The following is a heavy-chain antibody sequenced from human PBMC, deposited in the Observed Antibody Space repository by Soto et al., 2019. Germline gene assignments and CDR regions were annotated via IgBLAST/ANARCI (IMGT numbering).Heavy chain of an antibody. Sequence: PSETLSLTCTISADSISSYYWSWIRQPPGKGLEWIGYIYYSGSTNYNPSLKSRVTISVDTSKNQFSLKLSSVTAADTAVYYCARDYDSSGYPTFYSFDPWGQGTLVTVSS. D-gene: IGHD3-22*01. CDR3: ARDYDSSGYPTFYSFDP. V-gene: IGHV4-59*01. CDR1: ADSISSYY. J-gene: IGHJ5*02. CDR2: IYYSGST.